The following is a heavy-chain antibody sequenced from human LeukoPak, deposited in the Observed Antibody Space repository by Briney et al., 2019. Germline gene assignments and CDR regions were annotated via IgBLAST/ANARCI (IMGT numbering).Heavy chain of an antibody. CDR1: GYTFTGYC. V-gene: IGHV1-2*02. Sequence: ASVKVSCKASGYTFTGYCMHWVRQAPGQGLEWMGWINPNSGGTNYAQKFQGRVTMTRDTSISTAYMELSRLRSDDTAVYYCASGTAGYYDILTGSHHYYYYYMDVWGKGTTVTISS. CDR2: INPNSGGT. D-gene: IGHD3-9*01. CDR3: ASGTAGYYDILTGSHHYYYYYMDV. J-gene: IGHJ6*03.